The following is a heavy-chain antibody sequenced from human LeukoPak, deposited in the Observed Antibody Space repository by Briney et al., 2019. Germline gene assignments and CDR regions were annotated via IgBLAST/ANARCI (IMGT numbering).Heavy chain of an antibody. CDR1: GTSISSYY. CDR2: IYNSGSP. D-gene: IGHD3-22*01. CDR3: ARDGRTYYDSERLSY. J-gene: IGHJ4*02. V-gene: IGHV4-4*07. Sequence: PSETLSLTCTVSGTSISSYYWSWIRQPAGKGLEWIGRIYNSGSPNYNPSLKSRVTMSVDTSKNQFSLKLRSVTAADTAVYYCARDGRTYYDSERLSYWGQGTLVTVSS.